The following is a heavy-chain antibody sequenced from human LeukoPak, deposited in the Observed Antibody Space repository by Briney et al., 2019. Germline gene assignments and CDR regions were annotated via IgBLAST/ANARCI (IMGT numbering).Heavy chain of an antibody. D-gene: IGHD5-18*01. CDR1: GGSISSYY. J-gene: IGHJ4*02. Sequence: PSETLSLTCTVSGGSISSYYWSWIRQPPGKGLEWIGYIYYSGSTNYNPSLKSRVTISVDTSKNQSSLKLSSVTAADTAVYYCARATRGYSYGPLDYWGQGTLVTVSS. CDR2: IYYSGST. V-gene: IGHV4-59*01. CDR3: ARATRGYSYGPLDY.